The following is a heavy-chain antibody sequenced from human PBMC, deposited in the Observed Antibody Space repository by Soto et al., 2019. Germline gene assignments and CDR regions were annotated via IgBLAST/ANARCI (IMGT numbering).Heavy chain of an antibody. CDR3: ARDISGYDRFDP. J-gene: IGHJ5*02. CDR1: GGSIRSGGYY. Sequence: QVQLQESGPGLVKPSQTLSLTCTVSGGSIRSGGYYWSWIRQHPGKGLEWIGYIYYSGSTYYNPSLKSRVSISVDTSKNQCSLRLSSVTAADTAVYYCARDISGYDRFDPWGQGTLVTVSS. CDR2: IYYSGST. D-gene: IGHD3-22*01. V-gene: IGHV4-31*03.